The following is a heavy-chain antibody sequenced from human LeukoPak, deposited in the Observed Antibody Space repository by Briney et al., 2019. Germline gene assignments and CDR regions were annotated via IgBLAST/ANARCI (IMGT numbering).Heavy chain of an antibody. J-gene: IGHJ4*02. CDR3: ARADLRGYSLHF. Sequence: GGSLRLSCAASGFIFSNYDMHWVRQVTGKGLEWVSGIGPAGDTYYGGSVKGRFTSSRENAKNLLYLQMNSLRAGDTAVYYCARADLRGYSLHFWGQGTLVTVSS. CDR1: GFIFSNYD. V-gene: IGHV3-13*01. D-gene: IGHD5-18*01. CDR2: IGPAGDT.